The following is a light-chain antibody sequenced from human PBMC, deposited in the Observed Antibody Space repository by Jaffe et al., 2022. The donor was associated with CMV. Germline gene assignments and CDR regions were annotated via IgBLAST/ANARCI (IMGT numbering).Light chain of an antibody. J-gene: IGKJ4*01. CDR3: QQYDNWPPVT. CDR2: GAS. CDR1: QSVSSN. V-gene: IGKV3D-15*01. Sequence: EIVMTQSPATLSVSPGERATLSCRASQSVSSNLAWYQQKPGQAPRLLLYGASTRATDIPARFSGSGSGTEFTLTINSLQSEDFAVYYCQQYDNWPPVTFGGGTKVEIK.